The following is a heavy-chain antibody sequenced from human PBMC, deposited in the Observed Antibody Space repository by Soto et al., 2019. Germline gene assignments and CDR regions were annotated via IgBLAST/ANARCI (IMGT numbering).Heavy chain of an antibody. V-gene: IGHV4-4*02. J-gene: IGHJ4*02. D-gene: IGHD5-18*01. CDR1: GGSISSTNW. CDR3: ARLRTSVLAQSVTPNFDS. Sequence: QIQLQESGPGLVKPSGTVSLTCTVSGGSISSTNWWSWVRQPPGMGLEWIGDIHHGGSSNFNSSLESRISMSADKSKNQFSLKLHSVTAADTAVYFCARLRTSVLAQSVTPNFDSWGQGTLVTVSS. CDR2: IHHGGSS.